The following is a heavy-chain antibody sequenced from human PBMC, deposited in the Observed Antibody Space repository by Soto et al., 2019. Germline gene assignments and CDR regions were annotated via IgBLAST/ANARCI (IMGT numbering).Heavy chain of an antibody. J-gene: IGHJ6*02. CDR3: ARDGGENAMDV. V-gene: IGHV4-31*03. CDR2: IYYCGYT. Sequence: QVQLQESGPGLVKPSQTLSLTCTVSGDFISSGDYYWGWIRQHPDKGLEWIGYIYYCGYTYYNPSLESRVSISIDTSKNQFSLKLTSVTAADTAVYYCARDGGENAMDVWGQGTTVTVSS. CDR1: GDFISSGDYY. D-gene: IGHD2-15*01.